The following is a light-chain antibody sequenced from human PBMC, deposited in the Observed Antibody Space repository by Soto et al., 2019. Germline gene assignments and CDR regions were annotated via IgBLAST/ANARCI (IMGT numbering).Light chain of an antibody. CDR3: QQYNSFPYT. J-gene: IGKJ2*01. CDR1: QSISSW. CDR2: DAS. V-gene: IGKV1-5*01. Sequence: DIQMTQSPSTLSASVGDRVTITCRASQSISSWLAWYQQTAGKAPKVLIYDASSLESGVPSRFTGSASGTEFTLTISSLQPDDFATYYCQQYNSFPYTFGQGTKLEIK.